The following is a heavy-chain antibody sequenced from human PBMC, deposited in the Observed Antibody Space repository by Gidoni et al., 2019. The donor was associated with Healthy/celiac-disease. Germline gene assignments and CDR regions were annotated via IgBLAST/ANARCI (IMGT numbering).Heavy chain of an antibody. D-gene: IGHD1-26*01. V-gene: IGHV3-48*03. CDR2: ISSIGSTI. CDR3: ARGGGSYTNWFDP. Sequence: EVQLVESGGGLVQPGGSLRLSCAASGFTFSSYEMNWVRTAPGKGLEWVSYISSIGSTIYYADSVKGRFTISRDNAKNSLYLQMNSLRAEDTAVYYCARGGGSYTNWFDPWGQGTLVTVSS. CDR1: GFTFSSYE. J-gene: IGHJ5*02.